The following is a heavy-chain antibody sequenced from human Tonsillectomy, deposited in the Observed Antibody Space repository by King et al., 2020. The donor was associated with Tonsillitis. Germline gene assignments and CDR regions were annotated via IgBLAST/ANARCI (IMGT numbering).Heavy chain of an antibody. D-gene: IGHD1-1*01. Sequence: VQLVESGGGLVQPGGSLRLSCAASGFTFSSYSMNWVRQAPGKGLEWVSYISSSSSTIYYADSVKGRFTISRDNAKNSLYLQMNSLRDEDTAVYYCARDGSILYYYYGMDVWGQGTTVTVSS. J-gene: IGHJ6*02. CDR1: GFTFSSYS. CDR3: ARDGSILYYYYGMDV. CDR2: ISSSSSTI. V-gene: IGHV3-48*02.